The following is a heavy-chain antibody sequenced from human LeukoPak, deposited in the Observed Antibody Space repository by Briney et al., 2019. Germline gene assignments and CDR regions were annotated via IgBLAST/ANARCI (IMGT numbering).Heavy chain of an antibody. J-gene: IGHJ4*02. CDR1: GGSISSSSYS. CDR3: ARLDITMVRGVMGDY. D-gene: IGHD3-10*01. Sequence: PSETLSLTCTVSGGSISSSSYSWGWIRQPPGKGLEWIGSIYYSGSTYYNPSLKSRVTISVDTSKNQFSLKLSSVTATDTAVYYCARLDITMVRGVMGDYWGQGTLVTVSS. V-gene: IGHV4-39*01. CDR2: IYYSGST.